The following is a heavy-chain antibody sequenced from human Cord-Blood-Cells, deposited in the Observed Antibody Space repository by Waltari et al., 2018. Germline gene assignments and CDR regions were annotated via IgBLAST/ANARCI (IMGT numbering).Heavy chain of an antibody. CDR1: GFTFSSYA. V-gene: IGHV3-30-3*01. Sequence: QVQLVESGGGVVQPGRRLRLSCAASGFTFSSYAMHWVRQAPGKGLEWVAVISYDGSNKYYADSVKGRFTISRDNSKNTLYLQMNSLRAEDTAVYYCARGSIAARLDYWGQGTLVTVSS. CDR3: ARGSIAARLDY. CDR2: ISYDGSNK. D-gene: IGHD6-6*01. J-gene: IGHJ4*02.